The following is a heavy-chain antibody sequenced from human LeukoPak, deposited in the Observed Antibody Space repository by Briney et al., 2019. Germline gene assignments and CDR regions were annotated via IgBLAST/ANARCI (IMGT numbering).Heavy chain of an antibody. CDR3: ARGPSTTAQLKYWFDP. J-gene: IGHJ5*02. V-gene: IGHV1-46*01. D-gene: IGHD4-11*01. Sequence: PVASVKVSCKASGYTFTSYYMHWVRQAPGQGLEWMGIINPSGGSTSYAQKFQGRFTMTRDMSTSTVYMELSSLRSEDTAVYYCARGPSTTAQLKYWFDPWGQGTLVTVSS. CDR2: INPSGGST. CDR1: GYTFTSYY.